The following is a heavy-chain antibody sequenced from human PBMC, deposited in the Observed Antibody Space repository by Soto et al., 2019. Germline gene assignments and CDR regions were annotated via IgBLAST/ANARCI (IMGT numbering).Heavy chain of an antibody. CDR1: GFSVSNNY. J-gene: IGHJ4*02. D-gene: IGHD1-26*01. CDR2: VFGDGNT. V-gene: IGHV3-53*01. CDR3: AKGDFDS. Sequence: EMQLLESGGGLIQPGGSLRLSCAASGFSVSNNYMSWVRQAPAKGLEWVAIVFGDGNTYHADSVKGRFTVSRDNSKNTLDLQMNNLRDEDTAMYYCAKGDFDSWGQGTLVTVSS.